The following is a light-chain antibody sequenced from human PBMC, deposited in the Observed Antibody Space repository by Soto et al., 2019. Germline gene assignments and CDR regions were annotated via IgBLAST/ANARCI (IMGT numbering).Light chain of an antibody. Sequence: IHLTQSPSFLSASVGDRVTITCRASEGISNFLAWYQQKPGKAPELLIYTASTLRSGVPSRFSGSGSGTEFTLTISSLQPEDFATFYCQQLHTYPYSCGQGTRLDI. CDR1: EGISNF. V-gene: IGKV1-9*01. CDR2: TAS. J-gene: IGKJ2*01. CDR3: QQLHTYPYS.